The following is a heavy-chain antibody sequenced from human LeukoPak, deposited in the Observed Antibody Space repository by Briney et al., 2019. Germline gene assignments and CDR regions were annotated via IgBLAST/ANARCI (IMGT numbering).Heavy chain of an antibody. Sequence: GKSLRLSCAASGFTFSNYAMHWVRQAPGKGLEWVSLISSGGTYEYYADSVKGRFTISRDNSKNTLYLQLNSLRAEDTAVYYCARDSTYYYDSGSSGPHYFDNWGQGTLVTVSA. D-gene: IGHD3-10*01. V-gene: IGHV3-30*01. J-gene: IGHJ4*02. CDR1: GFTFSNYA. CDR3: ARDSTYYYDSGSSGPHYFDN. CDR2: ISSGGTYE.